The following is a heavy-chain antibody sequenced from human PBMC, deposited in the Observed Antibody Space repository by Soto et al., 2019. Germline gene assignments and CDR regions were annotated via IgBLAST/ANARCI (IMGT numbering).Heavy chain of an antibody. CDR3: AVEVGATAAFDY. CDR1: GGTFSSYA. J-gene: IGHJ4*02. Sequence: GASVKVSCKASGGTFSSYAISWVRQAPGQGLEWMGGIIPIFGTANYAQKFQGRVTITADESTSTAYMELSSLRSEDTAVYYCAVEVGATAAFDYWGQGTLVTVSS. D-gene: IGHD1-26*01. V-gene: IGHV1-69*13. CDR2: IIPIFGTA.